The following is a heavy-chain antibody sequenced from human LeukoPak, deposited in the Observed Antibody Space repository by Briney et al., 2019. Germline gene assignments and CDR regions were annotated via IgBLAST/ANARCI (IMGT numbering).Heavy chain of an antibody. CDR2: IYYSGST. J-gene: IGHJ4*02. V-gene: IGHV4-39*07. Sequence: SETLSLTCTVSSGSIISSSYYWGWIRQPPGKGLEWIGSIYYSGSTYYNPSLKSRVTISVDTSKNQFSLKLSSVTAADTAVYYCARKTGVYSYGRLGYFDYWGQGTLVTVSS. CDR3: ARKTGVYSYGRLGYFDY. D-gene: IGHD5-18*01. CDR1: SGSIISSSYY.